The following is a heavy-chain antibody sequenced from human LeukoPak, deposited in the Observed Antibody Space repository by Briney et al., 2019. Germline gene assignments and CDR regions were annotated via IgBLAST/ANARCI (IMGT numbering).Heavy chain of an antibody. CDR2: ISSSSSYI. J-gene: IGHJ4*02. D-gene: IGHD3-9*01. CDR3: AKAHDILTGYVDY. V-gene: IGHV3-21*04. CDR1: GFTFSSYS. Sequence: PGGSLRLSCAASGFTFSSYSMNWVRQAPGKGLEWVSSISSSSSYIYYADSVKGRFTISRDNAKNSLYLQMSSLRAEDTAVYYCAKAHDILTGYVDYWGQGTLVTVSS.